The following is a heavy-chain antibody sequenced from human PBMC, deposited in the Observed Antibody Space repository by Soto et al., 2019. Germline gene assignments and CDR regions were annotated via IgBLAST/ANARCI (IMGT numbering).Heavy chain of an antibody. J-gene: IGHJ4*02. V-gene: IGHV3-23*01. CDR2: ISGSGGST. CDR1: GFTFSSYA. D-gene: IGHD3-3*01. CDR3: AKGVITIFGVVNQDYFDY. Sequence: GGSLRLSCAASGFTFSSYAMSWVRQAPGKGLEWVSAISGSGGSTYYADSVKGRFTISRDNSKNTLYLQMNSLRAEDTAVYYCAKGVITIFGVVNQDYFDYWGQGTLVTVSS.